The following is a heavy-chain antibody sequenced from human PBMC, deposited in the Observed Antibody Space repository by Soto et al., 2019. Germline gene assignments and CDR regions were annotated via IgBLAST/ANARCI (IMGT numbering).Heavy chain of an antibody. V-gene: IGHV4-39*01. CDR2: IFYTGRA. J-gene: IGHJ4*02. D-gene: IGHD2-21*01. CDR3: ARHYSGPIDY. Sequence: QLQLQESGPRLVKPWETLSLTCTVSGGSISSRSHYWGWIRQPPGKGLEWIGGIFYTGRAHYDPSFQGLFTLAGNTSEYHSSLNIRSVTSEDAAVYQCARHYSGPIDYWFQGTLVTVSS. CDR1: GGSISSRSHY.